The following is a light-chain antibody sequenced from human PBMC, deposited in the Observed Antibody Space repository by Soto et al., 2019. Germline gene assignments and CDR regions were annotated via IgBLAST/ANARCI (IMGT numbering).Light chain of an antibody. CDR2: GAS. CDR1: QSFSSSH. J-gene: IGKJ1*01. CDR3: QYYGTSSGT. V-gene: IGKV3-20*01. Sequence: EIVLTQSPDTLSLSPGETATLSCRASQSFSSSHLAWYQQKVGQAPRLLISGASSRATGIPDRFSGSGSGTDFTLIITRLDPEDFAVYYCQYYGTSSGTFGQGTKVDIK.